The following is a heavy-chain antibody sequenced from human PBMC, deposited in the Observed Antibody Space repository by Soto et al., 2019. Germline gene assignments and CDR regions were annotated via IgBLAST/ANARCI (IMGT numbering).Heavy chain of an antibody. CDR1: GFTFSSYG. Sequence: PGGSLRLSCAASGFTFSSYGMHWVRQAPGKGLEWVAVIWYDGSNKYYADSVKGRFTISRGNSKNTLYLQMNSLRAEDTAVYYCARDPDYDFWSGYYTLDYWGQGTLVTVSS. V-gene: IGHV3-33*01. CDR3: ARDPDYDFWSGYYTLDY. D-gene: IGHD3-3*01. CDR2: IWYDGSNK. J-gene: IGHJ4*02.